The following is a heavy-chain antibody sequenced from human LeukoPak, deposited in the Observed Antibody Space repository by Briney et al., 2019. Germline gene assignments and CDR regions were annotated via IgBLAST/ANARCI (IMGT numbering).Heavy chain of an antibody. CDR1: GGSISSYY. Sequence: SETLSLTCTVSGGSISSYYWSWIRQPAGKGLEWIGRIYTSGSTNYNPSLKSRVTISVDTSKNQFSLKLSSVTAADTAVYYCAREHAGDRNGYYYYYMDVWGKGTTVTISS. V-gene: IGHV4-4*07. D-gene: IGHD7-27*01. CDR3: AREHAGDRNGYYYYYMDV. CDR2: IYTSGST. J-gene: IGHJ6*03.